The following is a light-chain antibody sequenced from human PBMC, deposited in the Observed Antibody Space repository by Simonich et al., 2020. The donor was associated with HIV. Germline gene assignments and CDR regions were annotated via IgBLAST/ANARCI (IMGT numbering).Light chain of an antibody. Sequence: QSALTQPASVSGSPGQSITISCTGTSSDVGSYNLVSWYQQHPGKAPKLMIYEGSNRPSGVSNRFSASKSGNTASLTISGLQAEDEADYYCCSYTGSSTWVFGGGTKLTVL. CDR2: EGS. CDR1: SSDVGSYNL. J-gene: IGLJ3*02. CDR3: CSYTGSSTWV. V-gene: IGLV2-23*01.